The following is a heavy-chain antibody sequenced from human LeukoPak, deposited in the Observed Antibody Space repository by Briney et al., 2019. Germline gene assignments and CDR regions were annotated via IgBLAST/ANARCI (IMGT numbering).Heavy chain of an antibody. CDR2: ISWNSGSI. D-gene: IGHD3-9*01. CDR3: AKGNYDILTGPMDV. J-gene: IGHJ6*04. Sequence: PGRSLRLSCAASGFTFDDYAMHWVRQAPGKSLEWVSGISWNSGSIGYADSVKGRFTISRDNAKNSLYLQMNSLRAEDMALYHCAKGNYDILTGPMDVWGKGTTVTVSP. CDR1: GFTFDDYA. V-gene: IGHV3-9*03.